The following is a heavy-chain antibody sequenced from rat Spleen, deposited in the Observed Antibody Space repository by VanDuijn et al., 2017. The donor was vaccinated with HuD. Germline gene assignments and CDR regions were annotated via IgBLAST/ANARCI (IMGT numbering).Heavy chain of an antibody. V-gene: IGHV5-31*01. CDR2: ITNNGVSP. Sequence: EVQLVESGGGLVQPGKSLKLSCLASGFTFSNYWMTWIRLAPGKGLEWVASITNNGVSPYYSDSVKDRFTISRDNAESTLYLQMYSLTSEDTATYYCAREQPKSYYFDYWGQGVMVTVSS. CDR1: GFTFSNYW. J-gene: IGHJ2*01. CDR3: AREQPKSYYFDY. D-gene: IGHD3-7*01.